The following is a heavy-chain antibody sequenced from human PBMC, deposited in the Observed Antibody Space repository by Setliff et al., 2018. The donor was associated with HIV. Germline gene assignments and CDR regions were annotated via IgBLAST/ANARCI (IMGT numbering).Heavy chain of an antibody. CDR1: GFYISRGYY. CDR2: VSYSGNT. V-gene: IGHV4-38-2*01. J-gene: IGHJ4*02. D-gene: IGHD6-6*01. Sequence: PSETLSLTCGVSGFYISRGYYWGWIRQPPGKGLEWIGFVSYSGNTDYNPSLKSRVTISVETSKNQFSLKLTSLTAADTAVYYCARFSPSSGGTFDYWGQGTLVTVSS. CDR3: ARFSPSSGGTFDY.